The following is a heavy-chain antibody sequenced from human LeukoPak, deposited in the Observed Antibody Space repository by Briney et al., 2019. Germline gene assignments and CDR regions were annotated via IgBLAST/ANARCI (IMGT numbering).Heavy chain of an antibody. D-gene: IGHD3-3*01. CDR1: GLSFSSYG. V-gene: IGHV3-30*02. CDR2: IRYDGSNK. Sequence: GGSLRLSCAASGLSFSSYGMHWVRQAPGKGLEWVAFIRYDGSNKYYVDSVKGRFTISRDNPKNTLHLQMNSLRAEDTAVYYCAKLLRGYDRFDYWGQGTLVSVSS. CDR3: AKLLRGYDRFDY. J-gene: IGHJ4*02.